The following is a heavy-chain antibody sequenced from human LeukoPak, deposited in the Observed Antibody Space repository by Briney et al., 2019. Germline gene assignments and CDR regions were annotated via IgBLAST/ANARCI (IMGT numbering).Heavy chain of an antibody. CDR2: ISAYNGNT. D-gene: IGHD3-22*01. J-gene: IGHJ4*02. CDR3: ARARVNYDSSGYDY. CDR1: GYTFTSYG. V-gene: IGHV1-18*01. Sequence: ASVKVSCKASGYTFTSYGISWVRQAPGQGLEWMGWISAYNGNTNYAQNLQGRVTMTTDTSTSTAYMELRSLRSDDTAVYYCARARVNYDSSGYDYWGQGTLVTVSS.